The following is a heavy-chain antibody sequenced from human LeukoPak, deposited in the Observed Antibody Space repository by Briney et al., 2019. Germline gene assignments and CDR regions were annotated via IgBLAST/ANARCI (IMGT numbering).Heavy chain of an antibody. CDR2: INADNGNT. J-gene: IGHJ5*02. V-gene: IGHV1-3*01. Sequence: ASVKVSCKASGYIFTKYAMHWVRQAPGQRLEWMGWINADNGNTKYSQKFQGRVTITRDTSASTAYMELSSLRSEDTAVYYCARDRRCTEQLVFLNWFDPWGQGTLVTVSS. D-gene: IGHD6-13*01. CDR3: ARDRRCTEQLVFLNWFDP. CDR1: GYIFTKYA.